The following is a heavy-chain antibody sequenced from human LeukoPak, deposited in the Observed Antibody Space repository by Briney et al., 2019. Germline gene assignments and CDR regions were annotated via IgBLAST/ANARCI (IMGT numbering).Heavy chain of an antibody. Sequence: PSETLSLTCSVSGGSVSNYYWSWIRQPSGKGLEWIGYVYYTGSTNYNPSLKSRVTMFEDKSKNQFSLRLYSVTVADTAVYYCARHFAYSSSSYFGYWGQGSLVTVSS. CDR1: GGSVSNYY. V-gene: IGHV4-59*08. D-gene: IGHD6-6*01. CDR2: VYYTGST. CDR3: ARHFAYSSSSYFGY. J-gene: IGHJ4*02.